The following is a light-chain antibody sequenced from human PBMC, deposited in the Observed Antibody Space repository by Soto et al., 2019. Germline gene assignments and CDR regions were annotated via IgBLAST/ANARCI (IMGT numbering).Light chain of an antibody. Sequence: ESVLTVSTTRLSFSPGERATVSCRASQSVSSYLAWYQQKPGQAPRLLIYDASNRATGIPARFSGSGSGTDFTLTISIREPEDFAFYDYQRRSNWTSLPFGQGTRLEIK. V-gene: IGKV3-11*01. CDR2: DAS. CDR3: QRRSNWTSLP. J-gene: IGKJ5*01. CDR1: QSVSSY.